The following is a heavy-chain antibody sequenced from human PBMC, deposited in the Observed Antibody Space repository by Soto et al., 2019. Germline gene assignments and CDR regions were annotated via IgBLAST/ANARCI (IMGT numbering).Heavy chain of an antibody. CDR3: ARDYRSGYDN. D-gene: IGHD5-12*01. Sequence: SENLCISCIISVGTMISDGYHLSWIRQPPGKGLEWIGYIYHTGGRYYNWALKSRVTLSVDTSNNKFSLNMSSVTAADTAVYYCARDYRSGYDNWGRGILVTVSS. CDR1: VGTMISDGYH. J-gene: IGHJ4*02. CDR2: IYHTGGR. V-gene: IGHV4-30-4*01.